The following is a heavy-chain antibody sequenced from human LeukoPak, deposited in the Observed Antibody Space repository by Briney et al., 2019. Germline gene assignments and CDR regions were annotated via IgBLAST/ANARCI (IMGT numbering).Heavy chain of an antibody. CDR3: AKDYCSSTSCPFDY. D-gene: IGHD2-2*01. J-gene: IGHJ4*02. CDR2: ISWNSGSI. Sequence: GGSLRLSCAASGLTFDDYAMHWVRQAPGKGLEWVSGISWNSGSIGYADSVKGRFTISRDNAKNSLYLQMNSLRAEDTALYYCAKDYCSSTSCPFDYWGQETLVTVSS. V-gene: IGHV3-9*01. CDR1: GLTFDDYA.